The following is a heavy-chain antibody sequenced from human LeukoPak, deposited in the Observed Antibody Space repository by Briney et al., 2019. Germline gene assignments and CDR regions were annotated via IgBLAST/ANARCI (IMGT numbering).Heavy chain of an antibody. CDR2: IIPIFGTA. CDR1: GGTFSSYA. CDR3: ARGGLKAEVGTGWAFDI. V-gene: IGHV1-69*05. Sequence: GAPVKVSCKASGGTFSSYAISWVRQAPGQGLEWMGGIIPIFGTANYAQKFQGRVTITTDESTSTAYMELSSLRSEDTAVYYCARGGLKAEVGTGWAFDISGQGTMVTVSS. D-gene: IGHD1-26*01. J-gene: IGHJ3*02.